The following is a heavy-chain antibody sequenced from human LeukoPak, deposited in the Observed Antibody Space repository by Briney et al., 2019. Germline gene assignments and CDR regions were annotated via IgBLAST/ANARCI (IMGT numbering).Heavy chain of an antibody. CDR3: AVGLMVIDY. CDR1: GFTFDDYA. J-gene: IGHJ4*02. V-gene: IGHV3-43*02. Sequence: GGSLRLSCAASGFTFDDYAMHWVCQAPGKGLEWVSLISGDGGSTYYADSVKGRFTISRDNSKNSLYLQMNSLRTEDTALYYCAVGLMVIDYWGQGTLVTVSS. D-gene: IGHD3-10*01. CDR2: ISGDGGST.